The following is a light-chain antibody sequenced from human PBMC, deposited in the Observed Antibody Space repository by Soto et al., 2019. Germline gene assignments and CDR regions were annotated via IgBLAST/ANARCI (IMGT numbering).Light chain of an antibody. CDR2: DTS. Sequence: EIVLTQSPGTLSLSPGERATLCFMASQSVTSNYLAWYQQRPGQAPGLLIYDTSTRASGVPDRFSGSGSGTEFTLTISSLQSEDFAVYYCQQYNNWPITFGQGTRLEIK. CDR3: QQYNNWPIT. CDR1: QSVTSNY. V-gene: IGKV3D-15*01. J-gene: IGKJ5*01.